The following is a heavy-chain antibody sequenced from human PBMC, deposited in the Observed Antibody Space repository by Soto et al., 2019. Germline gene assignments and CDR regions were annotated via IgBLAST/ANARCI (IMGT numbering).Heavy chain of an antibody. Sequence: EVQLVESGGGLVQPGGSLRLSCAASGFTLSSYDIHWVRQATGEGLAWVSGIGSGGDTHYADSVKGRFIISREDGKNSLYLQMNKLRVGDTAVYYCTRKTPPTGMEVWCQGATVTVSS. J-gene: IGHJ6*02. CDR2: IGSGGDT. D-gene: IGHD3-9*01. V-gene: IGHV3-13*01. CDR1: GFTLSSYD. CDR3: TRKTPPTGMEV.